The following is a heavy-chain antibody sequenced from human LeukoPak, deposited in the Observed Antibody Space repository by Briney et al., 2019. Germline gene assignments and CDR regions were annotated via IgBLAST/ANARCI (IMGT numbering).Heavy chain of an antibody. D-gene: IGHD1-1*01. J-gene: IGHJ6*02. V-gene: IGHV1-69*04. Sequence: SVKVSCKASGGTLDNSAINGVRQAPGQGLEWMGRIIPILNIPNYAQKLQGRVTIAADKSTITAYMELSSLRSDDTAVYYCAREKMEVGYYGLDVWGQGTTVTVSS. CDR1: GGTLDNSA. CDR2: IIPILNIP. CDR3: AREKMEVGYYGLDV.